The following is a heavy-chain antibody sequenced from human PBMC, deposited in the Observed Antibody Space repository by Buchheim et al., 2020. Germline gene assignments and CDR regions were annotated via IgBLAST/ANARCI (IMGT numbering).Heavy chain of an antibody. V-gene: IGHV1-2*02. J-gene: IGHJ4*02. D-gene: IGHD5-12*01. CDR2: INPNSGGT. CDR1: GYTFTGYY. Sequence: QVQLVQSGAEVKKPGASVKVSCKASGYTFTGYYMHWVRQDPGQGLEWMGWINPNSGGTNYAQKFQGRVTMTRYNAISTAYMELSRLRSYDTAVYYCARARRYSGYDSLVQNYWGQGTL. CDR3: ARARRYSGYDSLVQNY.